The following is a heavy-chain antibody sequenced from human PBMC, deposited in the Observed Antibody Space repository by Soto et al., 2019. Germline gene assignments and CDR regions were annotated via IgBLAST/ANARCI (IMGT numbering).Heavy chain of an antibody. CDR3: ARGPGGPDGPGDY. V-gene: IGHV1-3*01. J-gene: IGHJ4*02. CDR1: GYTFTSYA. Sequence: QVQLVQSGAEVKKPGASVKVSCKASGYTFTSYAMHWVRQAPGQRLEWMGWINAGNGNTKYSQKFQGRVTITRDTSAGPGYIGRSSLRSEDTAVYYGARGPGGPDGPGDYWGRGTLVTVSS. CDR2: INAGNGNT. D-gene: IGHD2-15*01.